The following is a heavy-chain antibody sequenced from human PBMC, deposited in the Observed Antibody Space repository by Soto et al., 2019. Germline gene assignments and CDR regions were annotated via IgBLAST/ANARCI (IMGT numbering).Heavy chain of an antibody. CDR2: IYYSGST. Sequence: PSETLSLTCTVSGDSINSGGYYWSWIRQHPGKGLEWIGYIYYSGSTYYNPSLQSRVTISIDTSKNQFSLKLSSVTAADTAVYYCASLEEGGGERTDNYYGMDVWGQGTTVTVSS. V-gene: IGHV4-31*03. D-gene: IGHD3-16*01. J-gene: IGHJ6*02. CDR3: ASLEEGGGERTDNYYGMDV. CDR1: GDSINSGGYY.